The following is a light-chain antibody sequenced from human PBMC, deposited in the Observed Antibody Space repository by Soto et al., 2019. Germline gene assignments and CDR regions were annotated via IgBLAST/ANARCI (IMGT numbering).Light chain of an antibody. CDR3: NSYTRTTTLV. J-gene: IGLJ1*01. CDR1: SNDVGGYNS. CDR2: DVS. Sequence: QSVLTQPASISGSPGQSIAISCTGTSNDVGGYNSVSWYQHHPGKAPKLMIYDVSYRPSGVSDRFSGSKSGNTASLTISGLQPEDEADYYCNSYTRTTTLVFGTGTKVTVL. V-gene: IGLV2-14*03.